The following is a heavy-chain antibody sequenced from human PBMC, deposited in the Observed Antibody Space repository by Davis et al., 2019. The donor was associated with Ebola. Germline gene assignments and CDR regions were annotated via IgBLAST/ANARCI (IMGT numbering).Heavy chain of an antibody. CDR2: ISSSGSTI. J-gene: IGHJ6*02. D-gene: IGHD5-24*01. CDR3: ARDGEMATILYYYYGMDV. CDR1: GFTFSDYY. Sequence: GESLKISCAASGFTFSDYYMSWIRQAPGKGLEWVSYISSSGSTIYYADSVKGRFTISRDNAKNSLYLQMNSLRAEDTAVYYCARDGEMATILYYYYGMDVWGQGTTVTVSS. V-gene: IGHV3-11*01.